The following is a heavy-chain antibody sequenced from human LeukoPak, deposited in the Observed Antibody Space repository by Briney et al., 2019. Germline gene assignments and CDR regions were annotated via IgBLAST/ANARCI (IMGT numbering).Heavy chain of an antibody. J-gene: IGHJ4*02. Sequence: ASVKVSCKASGYTFTSYGISWVRQAPGQGLEWMGWISAYNGNTNYAQKLQGRVTMTTDTSTSTAYMELRSLRSDDTAVYYCARDPGTIFIGPTDYWGQGTLVTVSS. CDR2: ISAYNGNT. D-gene: IGHD1-7*01. CDR1: GYTFTSYG. V-gene: IGHV1-18*01. CDR3: ARDPGTIFIGPTDY.